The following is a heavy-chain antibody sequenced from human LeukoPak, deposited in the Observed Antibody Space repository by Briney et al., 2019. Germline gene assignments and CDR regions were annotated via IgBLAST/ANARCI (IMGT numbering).Heavy chain of an antibody. CDR3: ARCRQEDIACFDY. CDR2: ISTGSVTI. Sequence: GGSLRLSCAASGFTLSSYRMNWVRQAPGKGLEWISYISTGSVTIYYADSVKGRFTISRDNAKNSLYLQMDSLRDADTAVYYCARCRQEDIACFDYWGQGTLVTVSS. CDR1: GFTLSSYR. V-gene: IGHV3-48*02. J-gene: IGHJ4*02. D-gene: IGHD5-12*01.